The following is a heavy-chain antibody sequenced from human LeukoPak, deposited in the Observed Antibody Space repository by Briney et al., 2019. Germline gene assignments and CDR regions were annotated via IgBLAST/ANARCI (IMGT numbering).Heavy chain of an antibody. J-gene: IGHJ6*03. CDR2: IWYDGSNK. CDR3: AKDSYYDSSGYLNYYMDV. V-gene: IGHV3-33*06. Sequence: GGSLRLSCAASGFTFSNYGMHWVRQAPGKGLEWVAVIWYDGSNKYYADSVKGRFTISRDNSKNTLYLQMNSLRAEDTAVYYCAKDSYYDSSGYLNYYMDVWGKGTTVTVSS. D-gene: IGHD3-22*01. CDR1: GFTFSNYG.